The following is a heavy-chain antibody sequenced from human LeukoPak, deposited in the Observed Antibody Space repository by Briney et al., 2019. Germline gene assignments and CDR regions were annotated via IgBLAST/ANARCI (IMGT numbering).Heavy chain of an antibody. CDR2: IYYSGST. V-gene: IGHV4-39*01. Sequence: SETLSLTCTVSGGSISSSSYYWGWIRQPPGKGLEWIGSIYYSGSTYYNPSLKSRVTMSVDTSKNQFSLKLSSVTAADTAVYYCARQTLRLTDAFDIWGQGTMVTVSS. D-gene: IGHD4/OR15-4a*01. CDR1: GGSISSSSYY. CDR3: ARQTLRLTDAFDI. J-gene: IGHJ3*02.